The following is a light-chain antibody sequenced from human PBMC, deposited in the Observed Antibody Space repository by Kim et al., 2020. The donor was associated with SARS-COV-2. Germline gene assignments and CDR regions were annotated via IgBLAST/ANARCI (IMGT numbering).Light chain of an antibody. Sequence: SVALAQTATITCGGENNENKNVHWYQQKPGQAPVLVIYSDINRPSGIPERFSGSNSGNAATLTISRAQAGDEADYFCQVWDRSTVFGGGTQLTVL. V-gene: IGLV3-9*01. CDR3: QVWDRSTV. CDR1: NNENKN. CDR2: SDI. J-gene: IGLJ2*01.